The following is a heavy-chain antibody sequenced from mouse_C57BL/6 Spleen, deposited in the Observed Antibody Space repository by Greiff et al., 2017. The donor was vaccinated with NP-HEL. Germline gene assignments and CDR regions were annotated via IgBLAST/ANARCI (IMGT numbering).Heavy chain of an antibody. CDR2: ISYDGSN. D-gene: IGHD1-1*01. Sequence: VQLQQSGPGLVKPSQSLSLTCSVTGYSITSGYYWNWIRQFPGNKLEWMGYISYDGSNNYNPSLKNRISITRDTSKNQFFLKLNSVTTEDTATYYCARDMLYYYGYYAMDYWGQGTSVTVSS. CDR1: GYSITSGYY. J-gene: IGHJ4*01. V-gene: IGHV3-6*01. CDR3: ARDMLYYYGYYAMDY.